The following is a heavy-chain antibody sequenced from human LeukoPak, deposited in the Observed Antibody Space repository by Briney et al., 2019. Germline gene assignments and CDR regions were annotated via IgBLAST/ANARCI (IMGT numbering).Heavy chain of an antibody. CDR2: FSSSSSYT. D-gene: IGHD3-22*01. V-gene: IGHV3-11*06. CDR1: GFTFSDYY. Sequence: GGSLRLSCAPSGFTFSDYYVSWIRQAPGKGLEWGSYFSSSSSYTNYADCVKGRFTISRDNAKNSLYLQMNSLRAEDTAVYYCARDLVGGWDDSSGYYYGYFDYWGQGTLVTVSS. J-gene: IGHJ4*02. CDR3: ARDLVGGWDDSSGYYYGYFDY.